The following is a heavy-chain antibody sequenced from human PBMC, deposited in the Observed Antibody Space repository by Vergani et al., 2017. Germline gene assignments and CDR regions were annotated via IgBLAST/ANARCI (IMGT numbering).Heavy chain of an antibody. Sequence: QVQLVESGGGVVQPGGSLRLSCAASRFTFSSYGMHWVRQAPGKGLEWVASIRSDESRRYYGDSMEGPFTISRDNSKNTLYLQMKSLRPEDTAVYYCAKEGGGYCSGGTCYPEYWGQGTLVIVSS. J-gene: IGHJ4*02. V-gene: IGHV3-30*02. CDR2: IRSDESRR. D-gene: IGHD2-15*01. CDR1: RFTFSSYG. CDR3: AKEGGGYCSGGTCYPEY.